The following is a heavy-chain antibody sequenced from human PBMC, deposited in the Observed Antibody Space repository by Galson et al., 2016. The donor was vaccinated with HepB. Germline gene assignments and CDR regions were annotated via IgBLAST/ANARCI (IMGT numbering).Heavy chain of an antibody. Sequence: SLRLSCAASGFRFSEHYMDWVRQAPGKGLEWVGRTRNKVNSYTTEYAASVKGRFTISRDDSKNSLYLQMSSLKTEDTALYYCARPSGKYSGGFDIWGQGTMVTVSS. V-gene: IGHV3-72*01. CDR1: GFRFSEHY. J-gene: IGHJ3*02. CDR3: ARPSGKYSGGFDI. D-gene: IGHD2/OR15-2a*01. CDR2: TRNKVNSYTT.